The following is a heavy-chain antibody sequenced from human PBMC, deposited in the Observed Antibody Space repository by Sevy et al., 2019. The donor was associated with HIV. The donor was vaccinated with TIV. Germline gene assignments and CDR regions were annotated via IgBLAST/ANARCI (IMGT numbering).Heavy chain of an antibody. Sequence: GGSLRLSCAASGFTFSSYWMSWVRQAPGKGLEWVANIKQDGSEKYYVDSVKGRFTISRDNAKNSLYLQMNSLRAEDTAVYYCARAKLTGDKTAFDYWGQGTLVTVSS. D-gene: IGHD7-27*01. V-gene: IGHV3-7*01. CDR1: GFTFSSYW. CDR2: IKQDGSEK. CDR3: ARAKLTGDKTAFDY. J-gene: IGHJ4*02.